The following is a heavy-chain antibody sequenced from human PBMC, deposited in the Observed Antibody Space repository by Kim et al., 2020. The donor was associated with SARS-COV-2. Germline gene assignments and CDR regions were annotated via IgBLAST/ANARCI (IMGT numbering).Heavy chain of an antibody. CDR3: AKDIVALRFLEWLLEDYGMDV. J-gene: IGHJ6*02. CDR2: ISYDGSNK. Sequence: GGSLRLSCAASGFTFSSYGMHWVRQAPGKGLEWVAVISYDGSNKYYADSVKGRFTISRDNSKNTLYLQMNSLRAEDTAVYYCAKDIVALRFLEWLLEDYGMDVWGQGTTVTVSS. D-gene: IGHD3-3*01. V-gene: IGHV3-30*18. CDR1: GFTFSSYG.